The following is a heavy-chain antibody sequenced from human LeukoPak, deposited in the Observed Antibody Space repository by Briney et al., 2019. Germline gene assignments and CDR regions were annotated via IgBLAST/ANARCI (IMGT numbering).Heavy chain of an antibody. CDR3: ARVATMVRVPLDALDI. CDR1: GFTFSACE. D-gene: IGHD3-10*01. V-gene: IGHV3-48*03. CDR2: ISRSGSTR. Sequence: GGSLRLSCAISGFTFSACELTWVRQAPGKGLEWVSYISRSGSTRYYADSVKGRFTISRDNAKKSLYLQMNSLRAEDTAVYYCARVATMVRVPLDALDIWGQGTMVSVSS. J-gene: IGHJ3*02.